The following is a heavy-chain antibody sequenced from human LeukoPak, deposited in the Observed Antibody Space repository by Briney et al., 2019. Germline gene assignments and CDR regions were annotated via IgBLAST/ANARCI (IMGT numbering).Heavy chain of an antibody. CDR3: ARGRTIFGVVPGY. J-gene: IGHJ4*02. CDR1: GGSISSGGYY. V-gene: IGHV4-31*03. CDR2: ISYSGST. Sequence: SQTLSLTCTVSGGSISSGGYYWSWIRQHPGKGLEWVGYISYSGSTNYNPSLKSRVTISVDTSKNQFSLKLSSVTAADTAVYYCARGRTIFGVVPGYWGQGTLVTVSS. D-gene: IGHD3-3*01.